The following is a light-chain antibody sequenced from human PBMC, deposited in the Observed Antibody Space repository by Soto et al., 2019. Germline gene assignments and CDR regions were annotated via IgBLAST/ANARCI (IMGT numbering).Light chain of an antibody. CDR1: SSNIGSNP. CDR2: SNN. J-gene: IGLJ7*01. Sequence: QSVLTQPPSASGTPGQGVTVCCSGSSSNIGSNPVHWYQQVPGTAPKLLIHSNNQRHSGVPDRFSGSKSGTSASLAISGLQSEDVADYYCATWDDSLKGTVFGGGTQLTVL. CDR3: ATWDDSLKGTV. V-gene: IGLV1-44*01.